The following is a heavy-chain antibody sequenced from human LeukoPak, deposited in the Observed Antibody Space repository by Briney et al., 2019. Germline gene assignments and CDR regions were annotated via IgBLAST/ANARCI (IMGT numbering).Heavy chain of an antibody. CDR3: ARDGSETYYDFWSGYPPAGYYDY. V-gene: IGHV3-7*05. Sequence: GGSLRLSCAASGFTFSSYWMSWVRQAPGKGLEWVANIKQGGSEKYYVDSVKGRFTISRDNAKNSQYLQMNSLRAEDTAVYYCARDGSETYYDFWSGYPPAGYYDYWGQGTLVTVSS. CDR2: IKQGGSEK. CDR1: GFTFSSYW. D-gene: IGHD3-3*01. J-gene: IGHJ4*02.